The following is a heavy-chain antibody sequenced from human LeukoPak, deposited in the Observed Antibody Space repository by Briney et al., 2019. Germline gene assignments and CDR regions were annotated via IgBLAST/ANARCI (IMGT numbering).Heavy chain of an antibody. CDR1: GYSISSGYY. CDR3: ARFKGLRFLEWSLDY. D-gene: IGHD3-3*01. Sequence: SETLSLTCAVSGYSISSGYYWGWIRQPPGKGLEWIGSIYHSGSTYYNPSLKSRVTLSVDTSKNQFSLKLSSVTAADTAVYYCARFKGLRFLEWSLDYWGQGTLVTVSS. CDR2: IYHSGST. J-gene: IGHJ4*02. V-gene: IGHV4-38-2*01.